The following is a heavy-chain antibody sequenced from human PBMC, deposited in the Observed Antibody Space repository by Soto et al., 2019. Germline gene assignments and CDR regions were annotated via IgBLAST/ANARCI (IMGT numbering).Heavy chain of an antibody. V-gene: IGHV4-31*11. CDR2: IYYSGST. CDR1: GGSISSSYY. D-gene: IGHD3-10*01. Sequence: SETLSLTCAVSGGSISSSYYWSWIRQPPGKGLEWIGYIYYSGSTYYNPSLKSRVTISVDTSKNQFSLKLSSVTAADTAVYYCAREPVIRGYFDYWGQGTLVTVSS. J-gene: IGHJ4*02. CDR3: AREPVIRGYFDY.